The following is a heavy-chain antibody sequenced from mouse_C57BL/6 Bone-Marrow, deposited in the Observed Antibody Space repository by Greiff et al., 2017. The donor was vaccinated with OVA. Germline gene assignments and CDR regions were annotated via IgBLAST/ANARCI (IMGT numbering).Heavy chain of an antibody. CDR3: TAGLGRAWFAY. V-gene: IGHV14-4*01. CDR2: IDPENGDT. Sequence: VQLQQSGAELVRPGASVKLSCKASGFNIKDDYMNWVKQRPEQGLEWIGWIDPENGDTEYAAKFKGKATMTADKSSNTAYLQLISLAAADTAVYYCTAGLGRAWFAYWGQGTPVTVSA. D-gene: IGHD4-1*01. CDR1: GFNIKDDY. J-gene: IGHJ3*01.